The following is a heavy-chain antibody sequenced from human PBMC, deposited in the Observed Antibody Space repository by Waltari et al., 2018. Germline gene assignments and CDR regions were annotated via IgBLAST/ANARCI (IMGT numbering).Heavy chain of an antibody. CDR1: GLTFTKNW. Sequence: EVQLVQSGAEVKKPGESLKISCKVSGLTFTKNWIAWVRQMPGKGLEWVGMFYAGDSDIRYSPSLQGQVSISVDESINTAFLQWTSLKASDTAIYFCARQTAAVDPFDYWGQGTLVTVSS. J-gene: IGHJ4*02. D-gene: IGHD2-15*01. V-gene: IGHV5-51*01. CDR3: ARQTAAVDPFDY. CDR2: FYAGDSDI.